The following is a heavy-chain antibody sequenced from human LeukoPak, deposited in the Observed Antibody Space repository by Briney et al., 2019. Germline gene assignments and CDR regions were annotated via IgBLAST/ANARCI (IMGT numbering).Heavy chain of an antibody. CDR3: ARGPELERFDY. J-gene: IGHJ4*02. D-gene: IGHD1-1*01. V-gene: IGHV1-69*05. CDR1: GGTFSSYT. Sequence: SVKVSCKASGGTFSSYTISRVRQAPGQGLEWMGGIIPIFGTANYAQKFQGRVTITTDESTSTAYMELSSLRSEDTAVYYCARGPELERFDYWGQGTLVTVSS. CDR2: IIPIFGTA.